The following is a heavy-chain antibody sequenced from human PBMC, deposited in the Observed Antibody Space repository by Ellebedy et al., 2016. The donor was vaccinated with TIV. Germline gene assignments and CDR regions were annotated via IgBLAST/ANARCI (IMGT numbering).Heavy chain of an antibody. J-gene: IGHJ4*02. CDR3: AAYYGGRFDY. CDR2: FYYSGST. V-gene: IGHV4-39*07. D-gene: IGHD4-23*01. Sequence: MPSETLSLTCSVSGGSVSTSSYFWDWIRQPPGKGLEWIGSFYYSGSTDYNPSLESRVTMSVDTSKNQVSLKLTSVTAADTAVYYCAAYYGGRFDYWGQGTLVTVSS. CDR1: GGSVSTSSYF.